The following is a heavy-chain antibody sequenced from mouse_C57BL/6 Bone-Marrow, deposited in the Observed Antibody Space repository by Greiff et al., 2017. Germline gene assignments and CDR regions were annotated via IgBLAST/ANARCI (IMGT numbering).Heavy chain of an antibody. V-gene: IGHV2-9*01. D-gene: IGHD2-5*01. J-gene: IGHJ1*03. CDR1: GFSLTSYG. CDR3: AKHGPPYSNLIYWYFDV. CDR2: IWGGGGT. Sequence: VKLQESGPGLVAPSQSLSITCTVSGFSLTSYGVDWVRQPPGKGLEWLGVIWGGGGTHYNSALMSRLSISKDNSKSQVFLKMNSLQTDDTAMYYCAKHGPPYSNLIYWYFDVWGTGTTVTVSS.